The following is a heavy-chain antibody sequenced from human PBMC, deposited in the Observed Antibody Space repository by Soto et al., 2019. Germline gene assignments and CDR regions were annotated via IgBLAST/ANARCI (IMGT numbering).Heavy chain of an antibody. J-gene: IGHJ4*02. CDR1: GGSISSSNR. CDR3: ARATVTRGCYFDY. V-gene: IGHV4-4*02. D-gene: IGHD4-17*01. CDR2: IYHSGST. Sequence: KTSETLSLTCAVSGGSISSSNRWSWVRQPPGKGLEWIGEIYHSGSTNYNPSLKSRVTISVDKSKNQFSLKLSSVTAADTAVYYCARATVTRGCYFDYWGQGTLVTV.